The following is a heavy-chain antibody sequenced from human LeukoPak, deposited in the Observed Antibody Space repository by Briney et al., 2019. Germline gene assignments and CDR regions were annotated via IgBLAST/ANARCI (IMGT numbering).Heavy chain of an antibody. D-gene: IGHD3-10*01. V-gene: IGHV3-64D*06. Sequence: GGSLRLSCSASGLTFSSYAMHWVRQAPGKGLEYVSAISSNGGSTYYADSVKGRFTISRDNSKNTLYLQMSSLRAEDTAVYYCVKDRGVIIAAYYFDYWGQGTLVTVSS. CDR3: VKDRGVIIAAYYFDY. J-gene: IGHJ4*02. CDR1: GLTFSSYA. CDR2: ISSNGGST.